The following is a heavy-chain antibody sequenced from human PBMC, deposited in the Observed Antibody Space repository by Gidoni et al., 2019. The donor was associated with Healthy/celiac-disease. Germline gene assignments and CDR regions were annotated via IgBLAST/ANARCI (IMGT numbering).Heavy chain of an antibody. J-gene: IGHJ6*02. CDR1: GGTFSSYA. D-gene: IGHD2-2*01. CDR3: ARGSEDIVVVPAAPSVDYYGMDV. CDR2: IIPIFGTA. Sequence: QVQLVQSGAEVKKPGSSVKVSCKASGGTFSSYAISWVRQAPGQGLEWMGGIIPIFGTANYAQKFQGRVTITADESTSTAYMELSSLRSEDTAVYYCARGSEDIVVVPAAPSVDYYGMDVWGQGTTVTVSS. V-gene: IGHV1-69*01.